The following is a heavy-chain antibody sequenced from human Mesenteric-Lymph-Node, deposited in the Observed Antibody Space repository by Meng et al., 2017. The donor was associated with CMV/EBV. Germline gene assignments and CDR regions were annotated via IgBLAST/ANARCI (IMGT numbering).Heavy chain of an antibody. CDR2: ISGGSNYI. CDR1: GFTFSSYS. V-gene: IGHV3-21*01. J-gene: IGHJ4*02. CDR3: ARGGYNYSFRLIQNDY. D-gene: IGHD5-24*01. Sequence: GESLKISCAASGFTFSSYSMNWVRQAPGKGLEWVASISGGSNYIYYRDSVKGRFTVSRDNAEKSLYLQMNSLRAEDTAVYFCARGGYNYSFRLIQNDYWGRGTLVTVSS.